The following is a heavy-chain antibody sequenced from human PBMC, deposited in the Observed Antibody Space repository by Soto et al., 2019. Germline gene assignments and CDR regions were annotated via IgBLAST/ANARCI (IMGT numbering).Heavy chain of an antibody. J-gene: IGHJ4*02. Sequence: QVQLVESGGGVVQPGRSLRLSCAASGFTFSSYAMHWVRQAPGKGLEWVAVISYDGSNKYYADSVKGRFTISRDNSKNTLYLKMNSLRAEDTAVYYCARDLSMVRGWTDYWGQGTLVTVSS. V-gene: IGHV3-30-3*01. CDR3: ARDLSMVRGWTDY. CDR2: ISYDGSNK. D-gene: IGHD3-10*01. CDR1: GFTFSSYA.